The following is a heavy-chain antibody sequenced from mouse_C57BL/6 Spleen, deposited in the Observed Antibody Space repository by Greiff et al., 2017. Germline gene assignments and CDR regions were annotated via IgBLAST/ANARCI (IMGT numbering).Heavy chain of an antibody. Sequence: VHVKQSGAELVKPGASVKLSCTASGFNIKDYYMHWVKQRTEQGLEWIGRIDPEDGETKYAPKFQGKATITADTSSNTAYLQLSSLTSEDTAVYYCARKFPTDWYFDVWGTGTTVTVSS. V-gene: IGHV14-2*01. D-gene: IGHD1-1*01. J-gene: IGHJ1*03. CDR1: GFNIKDYY. CDR2: IDPEDGET. CDR3: ARKFPTDWYFDV.